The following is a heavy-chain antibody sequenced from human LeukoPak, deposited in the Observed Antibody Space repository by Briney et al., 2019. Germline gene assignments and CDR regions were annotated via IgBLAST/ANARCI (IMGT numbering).Heavy chain of an antibody. CDR3: ARRALVVATSYWYFDL. CDR1: GVTLSSYA. CDR2: ISGSGGGT. Sequence: GASLRLSCAASGVTLSSYAMSWVRQAPGKGLEWVSGISGSGGGTFYADSVEGRFTISRDNSQNTLYLQINSLRAEDTAVYSCARRALVVATSYWYFDLWGRGTLVTVSS. J-gene: IGHJ2*01. D-gene: IGHD2-15*01. V-gene: IGHV3-23*01.